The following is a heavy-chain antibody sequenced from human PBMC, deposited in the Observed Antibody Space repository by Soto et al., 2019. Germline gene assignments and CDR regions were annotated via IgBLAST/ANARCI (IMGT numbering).Heavy chain of an antibody. CDR1: GGSISSGDYY. J-gene: IGHJ6*04. CDR3: ARLGPTTVPTSYFTGHYKGMAV. V-gene: IGHV4-30-4*01. CDR2: IYYSGST. D-gene: IGHD4-17*01. Sequence: PSETLSLTCTVSGGSISSGDYYWSWIRQPPGKGLEWIGYIYYSGSTYYNPSLRSRLTISVDTSKNQFSLKLSSVTAADTAVYCCARLGPTTVPTSYFTGHYKGMAVWGKGTTVT.